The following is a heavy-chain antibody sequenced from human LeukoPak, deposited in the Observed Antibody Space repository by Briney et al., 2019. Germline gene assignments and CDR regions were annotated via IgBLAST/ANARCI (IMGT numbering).Heavy chain of an antibody. CDR1: GFSLRSHA. CDR2: ISDNGGST. Sequence: GGSLRLSCSASGFSLRSHAMHLVRQAPGKGLEYLSRISDNGGSTYYADSVKGRFTISRDNSKNTLYLQMSSLRAVDTAVYYCVKDNEAGGSPFDRWGQGTLVTVSS. CDR3: VKDNEAGGSPFDR. J-gene: IGHJ4*02. V-gene: IGHV3-64D*06. D-gene: IGHD1-1*01.